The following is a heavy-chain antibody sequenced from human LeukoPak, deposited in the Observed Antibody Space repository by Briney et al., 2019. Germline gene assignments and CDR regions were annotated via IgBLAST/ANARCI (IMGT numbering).Heavy chain of an antibody. D-gene: IGHD6-13*01. CDR2: ISSTSRYI. CDR1: GFTFSSYT. V-gene: IGHV3-21*01. Sequence: GGALRLSCAASGFTFSSYTMNWVRQAPGKGLEGVSSISSTSRYIYYADSVKGRFTISRDNAKNSLYLQMNSLRAEDTAVYYCARDKIPAAGTPRGFDPWGQGTLVTVSS. J-gene: IGHJ5*02. CDR3: ARDKIPAAGTPRGFDP.